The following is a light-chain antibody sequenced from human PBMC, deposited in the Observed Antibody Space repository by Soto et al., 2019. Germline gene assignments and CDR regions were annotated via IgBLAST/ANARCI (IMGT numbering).Light chain of an antibody. V-gene: IGLV2-11*01. J-gene: IGLJ1*01. CDR3: CSYAGSPRDV. CDR2: DVS. CDR1: SSDVGGYNY. Sequence: QSALTQPRSVSGSPGQSVTISCTGTSSDVGGYNYVSWYQQHPGKAPKVMIYDVSERPSGVPDRCSGPKSGNTASLTISGLQAEDEADYYCCSYAGSPRDVLGTGTKLTVL.